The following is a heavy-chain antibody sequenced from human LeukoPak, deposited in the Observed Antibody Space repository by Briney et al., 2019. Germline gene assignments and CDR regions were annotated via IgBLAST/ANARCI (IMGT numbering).Heavy chain of an antibody. CDR1: GGSISTGSYL. D-gene: IGHD1-7*01. Sequence: SETLSLTCTGSGGSISTGSYLWGWVRQPPGKGLEWIGSASYSGSTYYSPSLKSRVTISVDTSKNQFSLRLNSVTAADTAVYYRARPLQLSVAGNYVGWGQGTLVTVSS. V-gene: IGHV4-39*01. J-gene: IGHJ4*02. CDR3: ARPLQLSVAGNYVG. CDR2: ASYSGST.